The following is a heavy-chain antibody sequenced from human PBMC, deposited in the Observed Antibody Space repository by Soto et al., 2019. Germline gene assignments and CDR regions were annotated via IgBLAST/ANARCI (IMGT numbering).Heavy chain of an antibody. D-gene: IGHD6-19*01. Sequence: QVQLVESGGGVVQPGRSQRLSCAASGFTLSRYGMHWVRQAPGKGLEWMALISYDGIKKYYADSVKGRFTISRDISKNTLYLQMNSLRPEDTAVYSCAREGEQWLVRSWFDPWGQGTLVTVSS. CDR3: AREGEQWLVRSWFDP. V-gene: IGHV3-30-3*01. J-gene: IGHJ5*02. CDR2: ISYDGIKK. CDR1: GFTLSRYG.